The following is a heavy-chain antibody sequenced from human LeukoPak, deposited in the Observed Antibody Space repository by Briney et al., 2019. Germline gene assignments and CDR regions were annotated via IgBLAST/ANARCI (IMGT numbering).Heavy chain of an antibody. CDR3: ARGRRWLQLGPFDY. Sequence: PGGSLRLSCAASGFTFSSYEMNWVRQAPGKGLEWVSYISSSGSTIYYADSVKGRFTISRDNAKNPLYLQMNSLRAEDTAVYYCARGRRWLQLGPFDYWGQGTLVTVSS. CDR2: ISSSGSTI. D-gene: IGHD5-24*01. CDR1: GFTFSSYE. J-gene: IGHJ4*02. V-gene: IGHV3-48*03.